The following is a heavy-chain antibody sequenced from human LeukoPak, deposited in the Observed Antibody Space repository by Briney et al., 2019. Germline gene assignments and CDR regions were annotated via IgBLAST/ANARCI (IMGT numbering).Heavy chain of an antibody. CDR3: ARDFRAVTTSPAPLDY. V-gene: IGHV3-21*01. D-gene: IGHD4-17*01. Sequence: KAGGSLRLSCAASGFTFSSYSMNWVRQAPGKGLEWVSSISSSSSYIYYADSVKGRFTISRDNAKNSLYLQMNSLRAEDTAVYYCARDFRAVTTSPAPLDYWGQGTLVTVSS. CDR1: GFTFSSYS. J-gene: IGHJ4*02. CDR2: ISSSSSYI.